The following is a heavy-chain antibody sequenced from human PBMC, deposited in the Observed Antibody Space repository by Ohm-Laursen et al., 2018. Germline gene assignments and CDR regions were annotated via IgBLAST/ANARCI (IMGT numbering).Heavy chain of an antibody. CDR1: GFTFCSCE. D-gene: IGHD3-16*01. J-gene: IGHJ4*02. V-gene: IGHV3-48*03. Sequence: SLRLSCAASGFTFCSCEMNWVRQAPGKGLEWVSYISSSGSTIHYADSVKGRFTISRDNAKNPLYLQMNSLRAEDTAVYHCARDPVRGLTDYWGQGTLVTVSS. CDR2: ISSSGSTI. CDR3: ARDPVRGLTDY.